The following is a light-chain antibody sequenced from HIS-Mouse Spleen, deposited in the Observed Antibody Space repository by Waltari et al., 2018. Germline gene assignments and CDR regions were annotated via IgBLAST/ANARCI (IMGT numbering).Light chain of an antibody. CDR3: CSYAGSSTVV. CDR1: SSDFGGYNF. V-gene: IGLV2-23*01. Sequence: QSALPQPPSCPGSPGQSITISCPGTSSDFGGYNFVSWYQQHPGKAPKLMIYEGSKRPSGVSNRFSGSKSGNTASLTISGLQAEDEADYYCCSYAGSSTVVFGGGTKLTVL. CDR2: EGS. J-gene: IGLJ2*01.